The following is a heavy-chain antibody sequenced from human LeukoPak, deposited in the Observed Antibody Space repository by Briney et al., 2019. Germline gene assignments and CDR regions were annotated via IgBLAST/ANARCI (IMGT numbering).Heavy chain of an antibody. D-gene: IGHD2-2*01. V-gene: IGHV3-66*01. CDR3: VRGYCSSTSCYPGAFDI. J-gene: IGHJ3*02. Sequence: PGGSLRLSCAASGFTVGSNYMSWVRQAPGKGLEWVSVIYSGGSTYYADSVKGRFTISRDNSKNTLYLQMNSLRAEDTAVYYCVRGYCSSTSCYPGAFDIWGQGTMVTVSS. CDR2: IYSGGST. CDR1: GFTVGSNY.